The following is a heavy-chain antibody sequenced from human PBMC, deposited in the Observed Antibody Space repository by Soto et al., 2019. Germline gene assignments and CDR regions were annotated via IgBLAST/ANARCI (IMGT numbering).Heavy chain of an antibody. CDR1: GFTFSSYG. CDR3: ARGGRYCSGGSCYPTDY. D-gene: IGHD2-15*01. Sequence: GGSLRLSCAASGFTFSSYGMHWVRQAPGKGLEWVAVIWYDGINKYYADSVKGRFTISRDNSKNMLYLQMNSLRAEDTAVYYCARGGRYCSGGSCYPTDYWGQGTLVTVSS. J-gene: IGHJ4*02. V-gene: IGHV3-33*01. CDR2: IWYDGINK.